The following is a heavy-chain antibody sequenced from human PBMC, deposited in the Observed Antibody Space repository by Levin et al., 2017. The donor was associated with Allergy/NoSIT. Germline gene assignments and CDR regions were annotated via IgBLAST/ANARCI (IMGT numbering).Heavy chain of an antibody. CDR2: IRNKEYGEKT. V-gene: IGHV3-49*04. CDR3: TRGYNGYYDEYFYY. Sequence: PGGSLRLSCTVSGFKFGDYAMSWVRQAPGKGLEWVGFIRNKEYGEKTEYAASVKGRFTVSRDDSKSIAYLQMNSLTTEDTAVYYCTRGYNGYYDEYFYYWGQGTLVTVSS. CDR1: GFKFGDYA. J-gene: IGHJ1*01. D-gene: IGHD1-26*01.